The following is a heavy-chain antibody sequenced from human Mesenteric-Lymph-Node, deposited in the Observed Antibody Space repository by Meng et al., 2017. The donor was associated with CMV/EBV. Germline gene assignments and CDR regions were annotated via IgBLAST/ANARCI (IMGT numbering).Heavy chain of an antibody. Sequence: YYTNGIRQAQAKGPEWSSFISSTSTYTHYADSVEGRFIIARDNAKNSLYLQLNSLRAEDTAVYYCARRGASYYHSRGPSVCPPYFDIWGQGTLVTVSS. CDR1: YY. D-gene: IGHD3-22*01. CDR2: ISSTSTYT. V-gene: IGHV3-11*03. J-gene: IGHJ4*02. CDR3: ARRGASYYHSRGPSVCPPYFDI.